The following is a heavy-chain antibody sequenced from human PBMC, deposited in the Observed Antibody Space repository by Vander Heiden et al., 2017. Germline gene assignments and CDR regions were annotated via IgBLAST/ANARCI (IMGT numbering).Heavy chain of an antibody. J-gene: IGHJ4*01. CDR2: INSSGSTM. CDR3: GRGRGTVPRDYFDY. Sequence: VQLVQSGGALVKPAGSPSVSCPASGFTFSDFYMGWIRQAPGKGPGYISSINSSGSTMYHADSLKGRFNISRDNAKNSLYLEMDSLRPQDTAVYYCGRGRGTVPRDYFDYWGHGALVTVSS. D-gene: IGHD3-10*01. V-gene: IGHV3-11*01. CDR1: GFTFSDFY.